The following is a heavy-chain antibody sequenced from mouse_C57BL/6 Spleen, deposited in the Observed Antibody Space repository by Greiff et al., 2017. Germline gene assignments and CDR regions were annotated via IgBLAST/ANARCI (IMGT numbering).Heavy chain of an antibody. J-gene: IGHJ2*01. Sequence: VQLQQSVAELVRPGASVKLSCTASGFNIKNTYMHWVKQRPEQGLEWIGRIDPANGNTKYAPKFPGKATITADTSSNTAYLQLSSLTSEDTAIYYCAGADGYYGSSYNLGFDYWGQGTTLTVSS. CDR1: GFNIKNTY. D-gene: IGHD1-1*01. V-gene: IGHV14-3*01. CDR2: IDPANGNT. CDR3: AGADGYYGSSYNLGFDY.